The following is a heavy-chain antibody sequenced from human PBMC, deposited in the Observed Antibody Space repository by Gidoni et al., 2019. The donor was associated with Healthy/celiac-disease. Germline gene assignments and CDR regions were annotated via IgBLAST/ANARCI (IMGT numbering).Heavy chain of an antibody. CDR2: IYYSGST. J-gene: IGHJ4*02. CDR3: ARAPRFNYYGSGSAASYDY. CDR1: GGSISSYY. D-gene: IGHD3-10*01. V-gene: IGHV4-59*01. Sequence: QVQLQESGPGLVKPSETLSLTCTVSGGSISSYYWSWIRQPPGKGLEWIGYIYYSGSTNYNPSLKSRVTISVYTSKNQFSLKLSSVTAADTAVYYCARAPRFNYYGSGSAASYDYWGQGTLVTVSS.